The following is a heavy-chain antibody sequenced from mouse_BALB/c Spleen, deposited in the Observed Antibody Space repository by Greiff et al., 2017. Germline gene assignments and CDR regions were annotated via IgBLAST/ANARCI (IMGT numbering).Heavy chain of an antibody. CDR3: TRGGNYAMDY. V-gene: IGHV1-69*02. CDR2: IYPSDSYT. CDR1: GYTFTSYW. J-gene: IGHJ4*01. D-gene: IGHD1-1*02. Sequence: QVQLQQPGAELVRPGASVKLSCKASGYTFTSYWINWVKQRPGQGLEWIGNIYPSDSYTNYNQKFKDKATLTVDKSPSTAYMQLRSPTTEDSAVYYGTRGGNYAMDYWGEGTAVTVSS.